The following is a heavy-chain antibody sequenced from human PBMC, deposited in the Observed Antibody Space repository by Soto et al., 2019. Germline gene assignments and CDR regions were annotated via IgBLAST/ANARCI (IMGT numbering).Heavy chain of an antibody. V-gene: IGHV3-30-3*01. CDR3: ARAHDC. Sequence: PGGSLRLSCAASGFTFSSYAMHWVRQAPGKGLEWVAVISYDGSNKYYADSVKGRFTISRDNSKNTLYLQMNSLRAEDTAVYYCARAHDCWGQGTLVTVSS. J-gene: IGHJ4*02. CDR1: GFTFSSYA. CDR2: ISYDGSNK.